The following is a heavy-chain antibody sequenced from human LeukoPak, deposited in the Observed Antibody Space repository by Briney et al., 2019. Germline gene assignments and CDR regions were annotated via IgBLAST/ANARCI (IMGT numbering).Heavy chain of an antibody. V-gene: IGHV1-2*02. CDR3: ARDQDPTVFDY. CDR1: GYTFTAYP. CDR2: INPNSGAT. Sequence: ASVEVSCKASGYTFTAYPIHWVRQAPGQGPEWMGWINPNSGATDPAQKFRGRITMTRDTSTSTAFMEVNRLTSDDTAVYYCARDQDPTVFDYWGQGTLVTVSS. J-gene: IGHJ4*02.